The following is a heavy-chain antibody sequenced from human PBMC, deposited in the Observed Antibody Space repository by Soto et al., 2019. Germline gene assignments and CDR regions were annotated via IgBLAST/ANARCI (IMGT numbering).Heavy chain of an antibody. V-gene: IGHV4-59*01. CDR2: ISYSGST. D-gene: IGHD2-2*01. CDR3: ARARCITSSLDY. Sequence: QVQLQESGPGLVKPSETLSLTCTVSGDSISSYYWNWIRQPPGKGPEWTGYISYSGSTNYNPSLNRRXXIXVXXSLNQFSLELSSVPAADTAVYYCARARCITSSLDYWGQGTLVTVSS. CDR1: GDSISSYY. J-gene: IGHJ4*02.